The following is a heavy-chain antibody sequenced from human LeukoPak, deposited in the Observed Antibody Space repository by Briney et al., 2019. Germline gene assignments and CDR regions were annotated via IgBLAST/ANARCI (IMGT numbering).Heavy chain of an antibody. CDR1: GFTFDDYA. J-gene: IGHJ4*02. D-gene: IGHD3-10*01. V-gene: IGHV3-21*01. CDR2: ISSSSSYI. Sequence: PGGSLRLSCAASGFTFDDYAMHWVRQAPGKGLEWVSSISSSSSYIYYADSVKGRFTISRDNAKNSLYLQMNSLRAEDTAVYYCARDSGSPKPRQTVDYWGQGTLVTVSS. CDR3: ARDSGSPKPRQTVDY.